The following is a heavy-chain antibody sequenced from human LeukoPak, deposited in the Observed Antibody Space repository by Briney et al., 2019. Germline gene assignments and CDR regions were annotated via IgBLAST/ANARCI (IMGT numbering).Heavy chain of an antibody. Sequence: PGRSLRLSCAASGFTFSSYGMPWVRQAPGKGLEWVAVISYDGSNKYYADSVKGRFTISRDNSKNTLYLQMNSLRAEDTAVYYCAKGGLGPPMVYFDYWGQGTLVTVSS. CDR2: ISYDGSNK. CDR3: AKGGLGPPMVYFDY. V-gene: IGHV3-30*18. D-gene: IGHD3-10*01. J-gene: IGHJ4*02. CDR1: GFTFSSYG.